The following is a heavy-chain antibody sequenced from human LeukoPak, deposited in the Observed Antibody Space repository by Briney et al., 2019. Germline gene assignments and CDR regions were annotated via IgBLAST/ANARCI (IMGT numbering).Heavy chain of an antibody. Sequence: ASVKVSCKASGYTFIEYYIHCVRQAPGQGLEWIGWINPNSGGTNYAQKFQGRVTMTRDTSTTTAYMELSRLRSDDTAIYYCAPDSGGGSYYFEYWGQGTLVTVSS. D-gene: IGHD6-19*01. J-gene: IGHJ4*02. CDR1: GYTFIEYY. CDR3: APDSGGGSYYFEY. V-gene: IGHV1-2*02. CDR2: INPNSGGT.